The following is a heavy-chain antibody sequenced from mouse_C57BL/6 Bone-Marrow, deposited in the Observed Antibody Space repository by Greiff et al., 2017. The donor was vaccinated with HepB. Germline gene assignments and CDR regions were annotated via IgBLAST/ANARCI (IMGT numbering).Heavy chain of an antibody. Sequence: QVQLQQPGAELVRPGSSVKLSCKASGYTFTSYWMDWVKQRPGQGLEWIGNIYPSDSETHYNQKFKDKATLTVDKSSSTAYMQLSSLTSEDSAVDYCARGTSGTGYFDVWGTGTTVTVSS. CDR3: ARGTSGTGYFDV. V-gene: IGHV1-61*01. J-gene: IGHJ1*03. CDR1: GYTFTSYW. CDR2: IYPSDSET. D-gene: IGHD4-1*01.